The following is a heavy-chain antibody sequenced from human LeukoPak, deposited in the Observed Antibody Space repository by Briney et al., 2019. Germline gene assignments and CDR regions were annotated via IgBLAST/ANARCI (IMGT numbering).Heavy chain of an antibody. CDR1: GGTFSSYA. CDR3: AKDRNPYNWNYLDY. J-gene: IGHJ4*02. CDR2: IIPIFGTA. Sequence: ASVKVSCKASGGTFSSYAISWVRQAPGQRLEWMGGIIPIFGTANYAQKFQGRVTITTDESTSTAYMELSSLRTEDMALYYCAKDRNPYNWNYLDYWGQGTLVTVSS. D-gene: IGHD1-20*01. V-gene: IGHV1-69*05.